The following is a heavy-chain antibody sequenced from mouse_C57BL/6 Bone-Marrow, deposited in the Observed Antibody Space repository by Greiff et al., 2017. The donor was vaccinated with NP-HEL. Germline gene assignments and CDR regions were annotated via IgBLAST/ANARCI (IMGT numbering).Heavy chain of an antibody. CDR2: IWWDDDK. D-gene: IGHD1-1*01. Sequence: QVTLKESGPGILQPSQTLSLTCSFSGFSLSTFGLGVGWIRQPSGKGLEWLAPIWWDDDKYYNPALKSRLTISKDTSKNQVFLKIANVDTADTATYYCARAITTEWYFDVWGTGTTVTVSS. CDR3: ARAITTEWYFDV. CDR1: GFSLSTFGLG. J-gene: IGHJ1*03. V-gene: IGHV8-8*01.